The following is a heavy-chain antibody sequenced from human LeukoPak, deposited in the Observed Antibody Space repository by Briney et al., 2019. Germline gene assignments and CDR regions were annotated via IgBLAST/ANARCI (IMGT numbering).Heavy chain of an antibody. J-gene: IGHJ3*02. CDR2: ISYDGTNK. Sequence: AGSLRLSCAASGFTLSHYAMHWVRQAPGKGLDWVAVISYDGTNKYYADSVKGRFTISRDNSKNTLYLQMNSLRAEDTAVYYCAKGGYYASSGSYAFDIWGQGTVVSVSS. V-gene: IGHV3-30*18. CDR1: GFTLSHYA. CDR3: AKGGYYASSGSYAFDI. D-gene: IGHD3-22*01.